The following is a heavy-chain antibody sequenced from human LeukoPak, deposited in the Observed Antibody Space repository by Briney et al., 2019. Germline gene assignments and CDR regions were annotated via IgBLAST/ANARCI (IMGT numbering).Heavy chain of an antibody. CDR3: VRTDNRYDSRLLLN. Sequence: ASVKVSCKASGYTFTSYAMNWVRQAPGQGLEWMGWVNPHSGGTNFAQSFRGRVTLTRDTSVTTAYMELNRLESDDTAIYYCVRTDNRYDSRLLLNWGQGTQIIVSS. CDR1: GYTFTSYA. J-gene: IGHJ4*02. V-gene: IGHV1-2*02. CDR2: VNPHSGGT. D-gene: IGHD3-22*01.